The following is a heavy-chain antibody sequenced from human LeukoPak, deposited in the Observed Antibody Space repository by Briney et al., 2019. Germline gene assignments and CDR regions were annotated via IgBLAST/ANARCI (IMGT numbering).Heavy chain of an antibody. CDR2: IYYSGST. CDR1: GGSISSGDYY. J-gene: IGHJ3*02. D-gene: IGHD6-13*01. V-gene: IGHV4-30-4*08. Sequence: SQTLSLTCTVSGGSISSGDYYWSWIRQPPGKGLEWIGYIYYSGSTYYNPSLKGRVTISVDTSKNQFSLKLSSVTAADTAVYYCARAQQLVLDGWSDAFDIWGQGTVVTVSS. CDR3: ARAQQLVLDGWSDAFDI.